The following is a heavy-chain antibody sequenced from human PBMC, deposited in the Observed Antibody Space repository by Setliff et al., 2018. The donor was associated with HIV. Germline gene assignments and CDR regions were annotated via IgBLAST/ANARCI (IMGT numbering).Heavy chain of an antibody. V-gene: IGHV4-61*10. D-gene: IGHD3-10*01. CDR2: IYYSGST. CDR1: GGSISSGGYF. CDR3: AREIRGPLGWFDP. J-gene: IGHJ5*02. Sequence: PSETLSLTCTVSGGSISSGGYFWSWIRQPAGGGLVWIGDIYYSGSTNYNPSLKSRVTMSMDASKNQFSLKLSSVTAADTAVYYCAREIRGPLGWFDPWGQGTLVTVSS.